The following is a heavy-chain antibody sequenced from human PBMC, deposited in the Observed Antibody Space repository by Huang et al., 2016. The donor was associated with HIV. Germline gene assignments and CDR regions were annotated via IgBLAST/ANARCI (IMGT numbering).Heavy chain of an antibody. CDR1: GFTFSAYG. D-gene: IGHD7-27*01. Sequence: EVQLVESGGGLVQPGGSLRLSCAASGFTFSAYGMSWVRQATWKGLKWVANIRQDESEKYYVESVKGRFTISKDNAKNSLYLQMNSLRAEDTAVYYCATGLGSFDYWGQGSLVTVSS. CDR2: IRQDESEK. CDR3: ATGLGSFDY. V-gene: IGHV3-7*01. J-gene: IGHJ4*02.